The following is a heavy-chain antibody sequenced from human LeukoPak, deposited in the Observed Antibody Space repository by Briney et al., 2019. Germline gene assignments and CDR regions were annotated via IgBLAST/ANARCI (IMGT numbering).Heavy chain of an antibody. Sequence: PGGSLRLSCAASGFTFSSYSMNWVRQAPGKGLEWVSSISSSSSYIYYADSVKGRFTISRDNAKNSLYLQMTSLRAEDTAVYYCARDPDPLGYSSGWYAEPTCYGMDVWGQGTTVTVSS. CDR3: ARDPDPLGYSSGWYAEPTCYGMDV. D-gene: IGHD6-19*01. CDR1: GFTFSSYS. J-gene: IGHJ6*02. CDR2: ISSSSSYI. V-gene: IGHV3-21*01.